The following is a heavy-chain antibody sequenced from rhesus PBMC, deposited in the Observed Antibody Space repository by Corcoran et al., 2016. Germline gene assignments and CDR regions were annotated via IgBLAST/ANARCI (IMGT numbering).Heavy chain of an antibody. Sequence: QVQLQESGPGLLKPSETMSLTCAFSGGSISGGYGWGWISQPSGKGLEWVGYIYGSGSSSNHNPTLKRRDTLSVDTSTNQLSLKLSSVTAADAAGYYCARHRRKHTVVLVAAPIFDYWGQGVLVTVSS. CDR3: ARHRRKHTVVLVAAPIFDY. V-gene: IGHV4S11*01. D-gene: IGHD2-33*01. CDR2: IYGSGSSS. J-gene: IGHJ4*01. CDR1: GGSISGGYG.